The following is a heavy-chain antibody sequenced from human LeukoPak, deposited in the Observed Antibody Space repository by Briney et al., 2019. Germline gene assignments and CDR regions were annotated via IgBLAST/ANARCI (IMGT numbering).Heavy chain of an antibody. Sequence: GGSLRLSCAASGFTFSGYAMSWVRQAPGKGLGWVSAISGSGGSTYYADSVKGRFTISRDNSKNTLYLQMNSLRAEDTAVYYCAKSDDYVWGSFRPFDYWGQGTLVTVSS. CDR2: ISGSGGST. V-gene: IGHV3-23*01. J-gene: IGHJ4*02. CDR3: AKSDDYVWGSFRPFDY. D-gene: IGHD3-16*02. CDR1: GFTFSGYA.